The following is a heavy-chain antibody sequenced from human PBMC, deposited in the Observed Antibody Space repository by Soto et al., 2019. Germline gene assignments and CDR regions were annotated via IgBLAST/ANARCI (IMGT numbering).Heavy chain of an antibody. Sequence: GESLKISCKGSGFSFRSYWIGWVRQMPGKGLEWMGIIYPGDSDTTYSPSFRGQVTISADKSTSTAYLQWSNLKASDTATYYCARIPYYYDSSGPWTYYYYGMDVWGQGTTVTVSS. CDR2: IYPGDSDT. CDR3: ARIPYYYDSSGPWTYYYYGMDV. J-gene: IGHJ6*02. D-gene: IGHD3-22*01. V-gene: IGHV5-51*01. CDR1: GFSFRSYW.